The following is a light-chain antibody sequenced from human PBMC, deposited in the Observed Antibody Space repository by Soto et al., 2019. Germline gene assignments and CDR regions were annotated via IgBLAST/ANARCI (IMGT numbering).Light chain of an antibody. CDR3: QQGYTKPIT. V-gene: IGKV1-39*01. J-gene: IGKJ5*01. CDR1: QSINSN. Sequence: LQRTPSPSSLSACVGDRVTITFRASQSINSNLIWYQQKPGEAPKPLIYTASSLYSGVPSRFSGSGSGTDFTLTITSLQPEDFATYYCQQGYTKPITFGQGTRLEIK. CDR2: TAS.